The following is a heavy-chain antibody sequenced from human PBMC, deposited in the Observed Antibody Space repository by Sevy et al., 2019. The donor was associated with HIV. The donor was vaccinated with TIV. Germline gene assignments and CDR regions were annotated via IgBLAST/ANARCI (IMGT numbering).Heavy chain of an antibody. CDR1: GFTFSSYW. CDR2: IKQDGSEK. V-gene: IGHV3-7*01. Sequence: GGYLRLSCAASGFTFSSYWMSWVRQAPGKGLEGVANIKQDGSEKDYVDSVKGRFTISRDNAKNSLYLQMNSLRAEDTAVYHCARDSAGGNPWVRWGQGTLVTVSS. D-gene: IGHD1-1*01. J-gene: IGHJ4*02. CDR3: ARDSAGGNPWVR.